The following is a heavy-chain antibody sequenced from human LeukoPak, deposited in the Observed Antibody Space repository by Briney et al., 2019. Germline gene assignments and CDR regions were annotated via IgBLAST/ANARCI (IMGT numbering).Heavy chain of an antibody. CDR1: GGSISSYY. V-gene: IGHV4-4*09. CDR3: ARHRSGPAFDY. D-gene: IGHD6-25*01. J-gene: IGHJ4*02. CDR2: IYTSGST. Sequence: SETLSLTCTVSGGSISSYYWSWIRQPPGEGLEWIGYIYTSGSTNYNPSLKSRVTISVDTSKNQFSLKLSSVTAADTAVYYCARHRSGPAFDYWGQGTLVTVSS.